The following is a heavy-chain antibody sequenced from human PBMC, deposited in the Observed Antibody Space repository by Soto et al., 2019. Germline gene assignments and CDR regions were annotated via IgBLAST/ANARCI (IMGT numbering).Heavy chain of an antibody. V-gene: IGHV4-39*01. CDR1: GGSISSSSYY. Sequence: QLQLQESGPGLVKPSETLSLTCTVSGGSISSSSYYWGWIRQPPGKGLEWIGSIYYSGSTYYNPSLKSRVTISVDTSKNQFSLKLSSVTAADTAVYYCARQFFDYGDYVDYWGQGTLVTVSS. CDR3: ARQFFDYGDYVDY. D-gene: IGHD4-17*01. CDR2: IYYSGST. J-gene: IGHJ4*02.